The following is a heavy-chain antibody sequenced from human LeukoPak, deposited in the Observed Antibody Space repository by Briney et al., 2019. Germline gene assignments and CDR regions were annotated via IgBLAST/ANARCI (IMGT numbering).Heavy chain of an antibody. CDR3: ARVVSQAAPDWYMDV. D-gene: IGHD2-21*01. Sequence: SETLSLTCDVSGYAIGSSHYWGWVRQPPGRGLQWIGHVNLHGTRAYNESLRGRVAISIEASKSRFSLRLTSVTGADAGIYYCARVVSQAAPDWYMDVWGGGTVVIVSS. J-gene: IGHJ2*01. CDR1: GYAIGSSHY. CDR2: VNLHGTR. V-gene: IGHV4-38-2*01.